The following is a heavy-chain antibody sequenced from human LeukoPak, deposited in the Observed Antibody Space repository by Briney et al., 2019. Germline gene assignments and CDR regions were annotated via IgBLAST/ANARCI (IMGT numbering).Heavy chain of an antibody. CDR3: ARGVPYSKYGGKMSYVGLRLFDY. CDR2: IIPIFGTA. V-gene: IGHV1-69*05. Sequence: PVKLCCKPSGGTFSSYAISWVRQAPGQGLEWMGRIIPIFGTANYAQKFQGRVTITTDESTSTAYMELSSLRSEDTAVYYCARGVPYSKYGGKMSYVGLRLFDYWGQGTLVTVSS. D-gene: IGHD4-11*01. J-gene: IGHJ4*02. CDR1: GGTFSSYA.